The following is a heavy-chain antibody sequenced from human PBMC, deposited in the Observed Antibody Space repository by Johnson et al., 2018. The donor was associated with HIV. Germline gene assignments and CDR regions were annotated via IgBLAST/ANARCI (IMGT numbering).Heavy chain of an antibody. D-gene: IGHD6-6*01. J-gene: IGHJ3*02. CDR2: ILYDGNNK. CDR3: ARDRAPVDSSSSTPFDALDI. Sequence: QVQLVESGGGVVQPGRSLRLSCAASGFTFSSYAIHWVRQAPGKGLEWVAVILYDGNNKYYADSVKGRFTISRDNSKSTLYLQMNSLRVEDTAVYYCARDRAPVDSSSSTPFDALDIWGQGTVVSVSS. CDR1: GFTFSSYA. V-gene: IGHV3-30-3*01.